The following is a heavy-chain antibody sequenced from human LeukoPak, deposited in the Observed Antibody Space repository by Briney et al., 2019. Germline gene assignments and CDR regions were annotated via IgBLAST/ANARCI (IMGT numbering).Heavy chain of an antibody. CDR1: GGSISSSSYY. V-gene: IGHV4-39*01. Sequence: SETLSLTCTVSGGSISSSSYYWGWIRQPPGKGLEWIGSIYYSGGTYYNPPLKSRVTISVDTSKNQFSLKLSSVTAADTAVYYCARHQREGYFDWWFDYWGQGTLVTVSS. CDR3: ARHQREGYFDWWFDY. CDR2: IYYSGGT. D-gene: IGHD3-9*01. J-gene: IGHJ4*02.